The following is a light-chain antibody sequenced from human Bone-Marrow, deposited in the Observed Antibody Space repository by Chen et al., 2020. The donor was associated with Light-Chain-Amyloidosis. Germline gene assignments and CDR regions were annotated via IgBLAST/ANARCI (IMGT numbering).Light chain of an antibody. CDR2: LAS. V-gene: IGKV1-39*01. Sequence: DIRMTQSPSSLSASVGDKITISCRTSHHIENYLNWYQQKPGTAPKLLIFLASRLQSGVPSRFSGRGSGTSFTLTIDNLQPEAFATDYCQQSYSLPLTFGGGTKV. CDR1: HHIENY. J-gene: IGKJ4*02. CDR3: QQSYSLPLT.